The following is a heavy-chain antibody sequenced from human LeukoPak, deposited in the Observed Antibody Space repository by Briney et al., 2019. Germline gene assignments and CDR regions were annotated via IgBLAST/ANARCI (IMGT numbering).Heavy chain of an antibody. CDR1: GFSVSSNY. CDR2: IYSGGNT. D-gene: IGHD6-6*01. Sequence: GGSLRLSCAASGFSVSSNYMSWVRQAPGKGLEWVSIIYSGGNTYYADSVKGRFTISRDNSKSTVYLQMNSLRPEDTAVYFCARDRHVPGLYYYYMDVWGKGTTVTVSS. V-gene: IGHV3-53*01. CDR3: ARDRHVPGLYYYYMDV. J-gene: IGHJ6*03.